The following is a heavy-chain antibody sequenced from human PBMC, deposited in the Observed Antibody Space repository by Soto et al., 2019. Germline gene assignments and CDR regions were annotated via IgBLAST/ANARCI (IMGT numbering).Heavy chain of an antibody. Sequence: RASVKVSCKASGYTFTSYDINWVRQATGQGLEWMGWMNPNSGNTGYAQKFQGRVTMTRNTSISTAYMELSSLRSEDTAVYYCARSQSWYYYYGMDVWGQGTTVTVSS. CDR3: ARSQSWYYYYGMDV. J-gene: IGHJ6*02. CDR2: MNPNSGNT. CDR1: GYTFTSYD. D-gene: IGHD6-13*01. V-gene: IGHV1-8*01.